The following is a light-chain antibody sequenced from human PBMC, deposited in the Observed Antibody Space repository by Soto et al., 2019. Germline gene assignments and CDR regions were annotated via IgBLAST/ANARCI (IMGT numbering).Light chain of an antibody. J-gene: IGKJ5*01. CDR1: QSVSRSY. Sequence: EIGLTQSPGTLSLSPGERATLSCRASQSVSRSYLAWYQQKPGQAPRLLIYVASTRATGIPDRFSGSGSGTDFTLTISRLEPEDFAVYYCQQYGGSPPITFGQGTRLEIK. CDR2: VAS. V-gene: IGKV3-20*01. CDR3: QQYGGSPPIT.